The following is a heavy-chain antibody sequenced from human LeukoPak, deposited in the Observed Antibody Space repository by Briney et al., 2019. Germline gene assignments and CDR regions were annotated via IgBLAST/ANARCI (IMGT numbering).Heavy chain of an antibody. Sequence: GGSLRLSCAASGFTFDDYTMHWVRQAPGKGLEWVTLISWDGGSTYHADSVKGRFTISRDNSKNSLYLQMNSLRTEDTALYYCAKDMGSGGSGSFDYWGHGTLVTVSS. V-gene: IGHV3-43*01. D-gene: IGHD3-10*01. CDR2: ISWDGGST. CDR1: GFTFDDYT. CDR3: AKDMGSGGSGSFDY. J-gene: IGHJ4*01.